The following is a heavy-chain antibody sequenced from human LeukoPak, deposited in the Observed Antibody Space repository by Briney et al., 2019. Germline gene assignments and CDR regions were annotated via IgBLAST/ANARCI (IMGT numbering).Heavy chain of an antibody. Sequence: SETLSLTCTVSGGSISSYYWSWIRQPPGKGLEWIGYIHDSGSTNYNPSLKSRVTMSVDTSKNQFSLKLSSVTAADTAVYYCARRSLGIVGNYFHYWGQGALVTVSS. D-gene: IGHD1-26*01. CDR3: ARRSLGIVGNYFHY. CDR1: GGSISSYY. J-gene: IGHJ4*02. CDR2: IHDSGST. V-gene: IGHV4-59*08.